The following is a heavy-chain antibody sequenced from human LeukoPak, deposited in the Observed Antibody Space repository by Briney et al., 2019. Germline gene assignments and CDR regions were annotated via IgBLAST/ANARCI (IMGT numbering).Heavy chain of an antibody. D-gene: IGHD3-22*01. V-gene: IGHV3-7*01. Sequence: GGSLRLSCAASGFTFSSYWMSWVRQTPGKGLEWVANIKQDGSEKYYVDSVKGRFTISRDNAKNSLYLQMNSLRAEDTAVYYCARGPGRYYYDSSGQLSRYYFDYWGQGTLVTVSS. J-gene: IGHJ4*02. CDR2: IKQDGSEK. CDR3: ARGPGRYYYDSSGQLSRYYFDY. CDR1: GFTFSSYW.